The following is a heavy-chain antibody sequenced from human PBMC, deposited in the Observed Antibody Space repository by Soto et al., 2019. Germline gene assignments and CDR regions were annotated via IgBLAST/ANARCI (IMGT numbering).Heavy chain of an antibody. CDR3: ARAATGSYHSAY. D-gene: IGHD3-10*01. Sequence: QVQLVQSGPEVKIPGASVRVSCMTSGYAFTSYGVNWVRQVPGQGLEWMGWIAPHSGRTTYLPKFQGRVTITADPSTNTAYMELTSLSSDDTGIYFCARAATGSYHSAYWGQGTVVTVSA. J-gene: IGHJ4*02. V-gene: IGHV1-18*04. CDR2: IAPHSGRT. CDR1: GYAFTSYG.